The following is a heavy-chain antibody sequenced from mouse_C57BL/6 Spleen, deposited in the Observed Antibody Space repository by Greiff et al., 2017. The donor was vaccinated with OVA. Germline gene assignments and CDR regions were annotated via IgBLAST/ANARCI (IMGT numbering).Heavy chain of an antibody. CDR2: IDPENGDT. V-gene: IGHV14-4*01. D-gene: IGHD1-1*01. Sequence: EVQLQQSGAELVRPGASVKLSCTASGFNIKDDYMHWVKQRPEQGLEWIGWIDPENGDTEYASKFQGKATITADTSSNTAYLQLSSLTSEDTAVYYCTTRSTVVEGDFEVWGTGTTVTVSS. CDR1: GFNIKDDY. CDR3: TTRSTVVEGDFEV. J-gene: IGHJ1*03.